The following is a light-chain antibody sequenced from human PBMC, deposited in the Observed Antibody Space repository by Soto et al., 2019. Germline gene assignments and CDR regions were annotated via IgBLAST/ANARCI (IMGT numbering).Light chain of an antibody. CDR3: QSYDSSLTTFV. V-gene: IGLV1-47*02. J-gene: IGLJ1*01. CDR2: GNY. CDR1: SSNIGSNY. Sequence: QSVLTQPPSASGTPGQRVTISCSGSSSNIGSNYVYWYQQFPGTAPRLLIYGNYQRPSGVPDRFSGSKSGTSASLAITGLQPEDEADYYCQSYDSSLTTFVFGTGTKVTV.